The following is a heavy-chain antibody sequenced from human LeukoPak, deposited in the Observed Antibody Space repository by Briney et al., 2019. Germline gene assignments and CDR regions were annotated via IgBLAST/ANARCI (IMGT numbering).Heavy chain of an antibody. Sequence: GRSLRLSCAASGFTFSGYAMHWVRQAPGKGLEWVAVISYDGSNKYYADSVKGRFTISRDNSKNTLYLQMNSLRAEDTAVYYCARVPYYDSSGYPFDYWGQGTLVIVSS. V-gene: IGHV3-30*04. CDR2: ISYDGSNK. J-gene: IGHJ4*02. D-gene: IGHD3-22*01. CDR3: ARVPYYDSSGYPFDY. CDR1: GFTFSGYA.